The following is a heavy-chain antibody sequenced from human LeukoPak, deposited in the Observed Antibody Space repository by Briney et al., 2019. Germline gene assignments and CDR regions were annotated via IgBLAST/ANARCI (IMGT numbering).Heavy chain of an antibody. D-gene: IGHD3-3*01. Sequence: ASVKVSCKVSGYTLTELSLHWVRQAPGNGLEWMGGFDPEDGETIYAQKFQGRVTMTEDTSTDTAYMELSSLRSEDTAVYYCATGPYDFWSGYFFDYWGQGTLVTVSS. CDR3: ATGPYDFWSGYFFDY. CDR2: FDPEDGET. CDR1: GYTLTELS. J-gene: IGHJ4*02. V-gene: IGHV1-24*01.